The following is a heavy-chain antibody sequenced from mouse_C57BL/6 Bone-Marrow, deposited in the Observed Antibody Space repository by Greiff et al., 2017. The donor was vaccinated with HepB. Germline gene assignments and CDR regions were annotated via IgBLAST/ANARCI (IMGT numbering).Heavy chain of an antibody. D-gene: IGHD2-5*01. Sequence: VQLKESGAELVRPGPSVKMSCKASGYTFTNYWIGWAKQRPGHGLEWIGDIYPGGGYTNYNEKFKGKATLTADKSSSTAYMQFSSLTSEDSAIYYCARKSNYVYYAMDYWGQGTSVTVSS. CDR2: IYPGGGYT. CDR3: ARKSNYVYYAMDY. J-gene: IGHJ4*01. V-gene: IGHV1-63*01. CDR1: GYTFTNYW.